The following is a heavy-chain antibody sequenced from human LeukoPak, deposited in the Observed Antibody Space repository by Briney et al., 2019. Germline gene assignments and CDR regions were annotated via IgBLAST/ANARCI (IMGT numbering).Heavy chain of an antibody. V-gene: IGHV4-59*11. J-gene: IGHJ6*03. D-gene: IGHD6-13*01. Sequence: SETLSLTCTVSGGSISSHYWSWIRQPPGEGLEWIGYIYYSGSTNYNPSLKSRVTISVDTSKNKFSLKLSSVTAADTAVYYCARDGGSSWTDYYYMDVWGKGTTVTVSS. CDR1: GGSISSHY. CDR2: IYYSGST. CDR3: ARDGGSSWTDYYYMDV.